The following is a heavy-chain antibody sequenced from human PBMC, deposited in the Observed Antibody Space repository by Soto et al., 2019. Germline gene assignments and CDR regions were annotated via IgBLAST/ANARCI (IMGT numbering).Heavy chain of an antibody. CDR1: GFTFSNYA. V-gene: IGHV3-23*01. Sequence: PGGSLRLSCAASGFTFSNYAMNWVRRAPGGGLEWVSTTSGNDGSTQYADSVKGRFTISRDVSKNTLYLQMNSLRAEDTAIYYCAKERSSGYHFFDNWGQGTLVTVSS. CDR2: TSGNDGST. J-gene: IGHJ4*02. D-gene: IGHD5-12*01. CDR3: AKERSSGYHFFDN.